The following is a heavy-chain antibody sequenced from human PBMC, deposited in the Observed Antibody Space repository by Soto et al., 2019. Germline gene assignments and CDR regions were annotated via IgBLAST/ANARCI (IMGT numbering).Heavy chain of an antibody. J-gene: IGHJ6*02. D-gene: IGHD6-13*01. CDR2: IIPIFGTA. CDR1: GGTFSSYA. CDR3: ATVAAATNKPAYYYYYGMDV. Sequence: SVKVSCKASGGTFSSYAISWVRQAPGQGLEWMGGIIPIFGTANYAQKFQGRVTITADKSTSTAYMELSSLRSEDTAVYYCATVAAATNKPAYYYYYGMDVWGQGTTVTVS. V-gene: IGHV1-69*06.